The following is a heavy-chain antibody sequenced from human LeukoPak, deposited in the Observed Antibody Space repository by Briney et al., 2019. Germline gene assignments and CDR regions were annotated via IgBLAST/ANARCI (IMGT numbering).Heavy chain of an antibody. CDR1: GFTFSSYS. V-gene: IGHV3-21*01. CDR3: ARVKDYYDSSGSTIPYNWFAP. CDR2: ISSSSRYI. J-gene: IGHJ5*02. Sequence: GGSVRLSCAASGFTFSSYSMNWVRQAPGKGLEWVSSISSSSRYIDYADSVKGRFTISRDNAKNSLYLQMTRLRADDTAVYYCARVKDYYDSSGSTIPYNWFAPWGQRTLVTVSS. D-gene: IGHD3-22*01.